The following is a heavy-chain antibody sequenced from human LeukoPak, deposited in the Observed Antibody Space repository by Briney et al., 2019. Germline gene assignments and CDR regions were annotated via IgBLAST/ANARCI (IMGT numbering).Heavy chain of an antibody. CDR1: GFTFSSYA. J-gene: IGHJ4*02. Sequence: GGSLRLSSAASGFTFSSYAMSWVPQAPGQGLEWVSAVSGSGGSTYYADSVKGRFTIYRDNSKNTLYLQMNSLRAEDTAVYYCAKEKGYSSSSPPFDYWGQGTLVTVSS. V-gene: IGHV3-23*01. CDR3: AKEKGYSSSSPPFDY. D-gene: IGHD6-6*01. CDR2: VSGSGGST.